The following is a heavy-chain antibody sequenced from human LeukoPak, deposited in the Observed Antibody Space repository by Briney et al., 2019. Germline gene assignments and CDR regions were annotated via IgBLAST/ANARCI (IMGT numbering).Heavy chain of an antibody. CDR2: ISAYNGNT. V-gene: IGHV1-18*01. J-gene: IGHJ3*02. CDR3: ARDRLELVGATGWDAFDI. D-gene: IGHD1-26*01. Sequence: ASVTVSFKASGYTFTSYGISWGRHAPGQGLEWMGCISAYNGNTNNAHKLQGRLAMTTDTTTNKAYTQLTSLVSAAHAVDYCARDRLELVGATGWDAFDIWGQGTMVTVSS. CDR1: GYTFTSYG.